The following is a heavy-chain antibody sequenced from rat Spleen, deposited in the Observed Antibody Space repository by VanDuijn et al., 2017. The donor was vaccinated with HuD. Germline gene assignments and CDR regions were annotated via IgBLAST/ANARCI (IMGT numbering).Heavy chain of an antibody. V-gene: IGHV5-29*01. CDR3: ARHALASFDY. Sequence: EVQLVESDGGLVQPGRSLKLSCAASGFTFSDYYMAWVRQAPTKGLEWVATISSDGGRNFYRDSVKGRFTISRDNAKNSLYLQMDSLGSEDTATYCCARHALASFDYWGQGVMVTVSS. CDR2: ISSDGGRN. CDR1: GFTFSDYY. J-gene: IGHJ2*01.